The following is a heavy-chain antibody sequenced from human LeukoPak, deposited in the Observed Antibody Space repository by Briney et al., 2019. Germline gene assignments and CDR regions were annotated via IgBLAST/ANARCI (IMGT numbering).Heavy chain of an antibody. V-gene: IGHV1-2*06. CDR3: ARTFGDYTYWHFDL. CDR1: GYTFTGYY. J-gene: IGHJ2*01. D-gene: IGHD4-17*01. Sequence: ASVKVSCKASGYTFTGYYMHWVRQAPGHGLEWMGRINPYSGDTSYAQKFQGRVTMTRDTSINTAYMDLNRLRSDDTAVYYCARTFGDYTYWHFDLWGRGTQVTVSS. CDR2: INPYSGDT.